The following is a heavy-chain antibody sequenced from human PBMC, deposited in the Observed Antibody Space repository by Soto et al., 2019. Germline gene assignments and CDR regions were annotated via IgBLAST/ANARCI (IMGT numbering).Heavy chain of an antibody. CDR3: ARDYSNYEGEHYGMDV. CDR2: ISSSSSYI. D-gene: IGHD4-4*01. V-gene: IGHV3-21*01. Sequence: GGSLRLSCAASGFTFSSYSMNWVRQAPGKGLEWVSSISSSSSYIYYADSVKGRFTISRDNAKNSLYLQMNSLRAEDTAVYYCARDYSNYEGEHYGMDVWGQGTTVTVSS. J-gene: IGHJ6*02. CDR1: GFTFSSYS.